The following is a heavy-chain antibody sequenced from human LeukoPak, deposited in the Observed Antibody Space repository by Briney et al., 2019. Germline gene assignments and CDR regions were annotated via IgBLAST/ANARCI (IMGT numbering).Heavy chain of an antibody. CDR2: IYYSGST. V-gene: IGHV4-59*01. J-gene: IGHJ6*03. CDR3: AREPPDAHYYYYMDV. D-gene: IGHD1-14*01. CDR1: GGSISSYY. Sequence: SETLSLTCTVSGGSISSYYWSWTRQPPGKGLEWIGYIYYSGSTNYNPSLKSRVTISVDTSKNQFSLKLTSVTAADTAVYYCAREPPDAHYYYYMDVWGKGTTVTVSS.